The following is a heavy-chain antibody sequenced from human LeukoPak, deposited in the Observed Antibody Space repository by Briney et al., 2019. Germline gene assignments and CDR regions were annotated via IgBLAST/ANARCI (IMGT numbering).Heavy chain of an antibody. CDR1: GGSISSSNYY. D-gene: IGHD3-16*02. CDR2: IYYSGST. CDR3: ARVSPVGDYVWGSYRYPDY. V-gene: IGHV4-39*07. Sequence: SETLSLTCTVSGGSISSSNYYWGWIRQPPGKGLEWIGSIYYSGSTYYNPSLKSRVTISVDTSKNQFSLKLSSVTAADTAVYYCARVSPVGDYVWGSYRYPDYWGQGTLVTVSS. J-gene: IGHJ4*02.